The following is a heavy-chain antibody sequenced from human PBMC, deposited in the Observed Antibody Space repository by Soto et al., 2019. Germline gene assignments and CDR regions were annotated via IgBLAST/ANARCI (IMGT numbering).Heavy chain of an antibody. CDR1: GYTFTTYD. CDR3: ARNRRLPGDFDY. CDR2: MNPNNGDT. D-gene: IGHD7-27*01. V-gene: IGHV1-8*01. Sequence: QVQLVQSGAEVKKPGASVKVSCKASGYTFTTYDINWMRQATGQGLEWLGWMNPNNGDTGYAQKFQDRVTMTRDTSMNTAYMELSSLSNEDTAIYYCARNRRLPGDFDYWGLGTLVTVSS. J-gene: IGHJ4*02.